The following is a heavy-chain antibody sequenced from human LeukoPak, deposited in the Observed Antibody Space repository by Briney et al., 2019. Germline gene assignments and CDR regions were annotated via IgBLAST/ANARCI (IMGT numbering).Heavy chain of an antibody. CDR2: ISSSGSTI. CDR3: ARDGTHMVRGVGGGNWFDP. J-gene: IGHJ5*02. CDR1: GFTFSSYA. V-gene: IGHV3-48*04. Sequence: GGSLRLSCAASGFTFSSYAMSWVRQAPGKGLEWVSYISSSGSTIYYADSVKGRFTTSRDNAKNSLYLQMNSLRAEDTAVYYCARDGTHMVRGVGGGNWFDPWGQGTLVTVSS. D-gene: IGHD3-10*01.